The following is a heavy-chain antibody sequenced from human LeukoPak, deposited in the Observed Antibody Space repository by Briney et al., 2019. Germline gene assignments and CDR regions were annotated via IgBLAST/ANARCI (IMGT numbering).Heavy chain of an antibody. CDR1: GGSISSSSYY. Sequence: SETLSLTCTVSGGSISSSSYYWDWIRQPPGKGLEWIGSIYYSGSTYYNPSLKSRVTISVDTSKNQFSLKLSSVTAADTAVYYCARGETYYDFWSGYWYYFDFWGQGTLVTVSS. D-gene: IGHD3-3*01. V-gene: IGHV4-39*07. J-gene: IGHJ4*02. CDR2: IYYSGST. CDR3: ARGETYYDFWSGYWYYFDF.